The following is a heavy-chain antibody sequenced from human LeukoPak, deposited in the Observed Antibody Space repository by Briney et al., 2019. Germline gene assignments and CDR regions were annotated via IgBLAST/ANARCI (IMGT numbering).Heavy chain of an antibody. D-gene: IGHD1-26*01. Sequence: PGGSLRLSCAASGFTFSLYWMHGVRQGPGKGLMWVSRLHDDWSTTDYADSLKGRFTMSRDNAKGKVFLEMRGLTVEDTAIYFCVRERIYYSDLAYKERENFDPWGRGTLVTVST. V-gene: IGHV3-74*01. CDR1: GFTFSLYW. CDR3: VRERIYYSDLAYKERENFDP. CDR2: LHDDWSTT. J-gene: IGHJ5*02.